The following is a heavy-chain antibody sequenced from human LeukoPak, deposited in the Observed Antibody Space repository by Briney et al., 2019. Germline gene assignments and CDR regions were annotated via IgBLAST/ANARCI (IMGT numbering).Heavy chain of an antibody. V-gene: IGHV1-18*01. CDR1: GYTFTSYG. CDR3: AREEGMTTVTIGFPLNWFDP. CDR2: ISAYNGNT. D-gene: IGHD4-17*01. J-gene: IGHJ5*02. Sequence: ASVKVSCKASGYTFTSYGISWVRQAPGQGLEWMGWISAYNGNTNYAQKLQGRVTMTTDTSTSTVYMELSSLRSEDTAVYYCAREEGMTTVTIGFPLNWFDPWGQGTLVTVSS.